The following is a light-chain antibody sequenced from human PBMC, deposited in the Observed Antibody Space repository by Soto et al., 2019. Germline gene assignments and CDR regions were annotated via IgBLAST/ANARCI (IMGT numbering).Light chain of an antibody. J-gene: IGKJ1*01. CDR1: QYINTR. V-gene: IGKV3-11*01. CDR3: HQRQSWTRT. CDR2: QTS. Sequence: EIVLTQSPATLSSFPADRVTLSCRASQYINTRLAWYQHRPGKSPRLLIYQTSLRAAGIPARLSASGYGTDLTITISDVKNEDFALYYCHQRQSWTRTFGQGTKVDIK.